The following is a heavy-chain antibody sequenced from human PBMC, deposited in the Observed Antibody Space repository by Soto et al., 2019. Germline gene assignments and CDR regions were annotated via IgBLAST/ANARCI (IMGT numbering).Heavy chain of an antibody. Sequence: EFQLVETGGGLIQPGGSLRLSCSASGFSVSSNYMSWVRQAPGKGLEWVSIIYGGEDTYYADSVKGRFTISRDKSKNTLDLQMNSLRVEDTAVYYCARRGSEYESSGYYPLFDYWGQGILVIVSS. CDR2: IYGGEDT. J-gene: IGHJ4*02. V-gene: IGHV3-53*02. CDR1: GFSVSSNY. CDR3: ARRGSEYESSGYYPLFDY. D-gene: IGHD3-22*01.